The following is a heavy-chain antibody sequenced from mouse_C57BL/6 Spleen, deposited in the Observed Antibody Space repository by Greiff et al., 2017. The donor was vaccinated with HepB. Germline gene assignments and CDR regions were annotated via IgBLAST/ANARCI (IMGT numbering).Heavy chain of an antibody. J-gene: IGHJ2*01. V-gene: IGHV10-3*01. CDR3: VRDRWLLRSGTFDY. CDR2: IRSKSSNYAT. CDR1: GFTFNTYA. D-gene: IGHD2-3*01. Sequence: EVQRVESGGGLVQPKGSLKLSCAASGFTFNTYAMHWVRQAPGKGLEWVARIRSKSSNYATYYADSVKDRFTISRDDSQSMLYLQMNNLKTEDTDMYYCVRDRWLLRSGTFDYWSQGTTLTVSS.